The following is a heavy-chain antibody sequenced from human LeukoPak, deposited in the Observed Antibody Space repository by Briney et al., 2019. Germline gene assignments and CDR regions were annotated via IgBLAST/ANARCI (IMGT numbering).Heavy chain of an antibody. V-gene: IGHV3-30-3*01. CDR1: GFTFSSYT. Sequence: GGSLRLSCAASGFTFSSYTMSWVRQAPGKGLEWVAVISYDGSNKYYADSVKGRFTISRDNSKNTLYLQMNSLRAEDTAVYYCAREYCSSTSCYGLDYWGQGTLVTVSS. CDR2: ISYDGSNK. CDR3: AREYCSSTSCYGLDY. J-gene: IGHJ4*02. D-gene: IGHD2-2*01.